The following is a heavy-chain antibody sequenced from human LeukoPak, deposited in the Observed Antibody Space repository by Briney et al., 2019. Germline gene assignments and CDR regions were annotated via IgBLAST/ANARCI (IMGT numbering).Heavy chain of an antibody. CDR3: ATGWDGEYYYYGMDV. D-gene: IGHD4-17*01. J-gene: IGHJ6*02. V-gene: IGHV3-30*02. CDR2: IWYDGSNK. Sequence: GGSLRLSCAASGFTFSSYGMHWVRQAPGKGLEWVAVIWYDGSNKYYADSVKGRFTISRDNSKNTLYLQMNSLRAEDTAVYYCATGWDGEYYYYGMDVWGQGTTVTVSS. CDR1: GFTFSSYG.